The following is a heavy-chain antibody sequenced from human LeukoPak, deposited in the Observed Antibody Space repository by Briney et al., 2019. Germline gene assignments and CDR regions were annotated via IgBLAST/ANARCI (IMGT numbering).Heavy chain of an antibody. CDR2: IYYSGST. V-gene: IGHV4-59*01. CDR3: ARESRYSSDYFVY. J-gene: IGHJ4*02. Sequence: SETLSLTCTVSGGSISRYYWSWIRQPPGKGLEWIGNIYYSGSTNYNPSLKSRVTISVDTSKNQFSLRLSSVTAADTAVYYCARESRYSSDYFVYWGQGTLVTVSS. D-gene: IGHD6-25*01. CDR1: GGSISRYY.